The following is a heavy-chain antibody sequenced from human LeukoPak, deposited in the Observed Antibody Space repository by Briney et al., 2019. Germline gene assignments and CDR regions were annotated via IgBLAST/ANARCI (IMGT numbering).Heavy chain of an antibody. CDR3: VRDSDTYGDHTTRRFDS. V-gene: IGHV3-7*01. D-gene: IGHD4-17*01. CDR1: GFTFSDSW. Sequence: GGSLRLSCATSGFTFSDSWMNWVRQAPGRGLEWVASIKEDESDVYYVDSVKGRFTISRDNAKNSLYLEMNSLRAEDTAMYHCVRDSDTYGDHTTRRFDSWGQGTRVTVAS. J-gene: IGHJ4*02. CDR2: IKEDESDV.